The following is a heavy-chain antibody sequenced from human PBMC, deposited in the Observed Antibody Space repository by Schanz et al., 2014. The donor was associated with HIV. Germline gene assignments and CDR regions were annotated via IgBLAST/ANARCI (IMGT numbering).Heavy chain of an antibody. CDR2: ISISGKTT. CDR1: GFRFSSHA. Sequence: VQLLESGGGVVQPGRSLRLSCAVSGFRFSSHAMTWVRQAPGKGLEWVSGISISGKTTYYADSVKGRFTISRDNSKNTVYLQMNSLRAEDTAVYYCAKTGWSQGNYYYYYGMDVWGQGTTVTVSS. D-gene: IGHD3-3*01. CDR3: AKTGWSQGNYYYYYGMDV. J-gene: IGHJ6*02. V-gene: IGHV3-23*01.